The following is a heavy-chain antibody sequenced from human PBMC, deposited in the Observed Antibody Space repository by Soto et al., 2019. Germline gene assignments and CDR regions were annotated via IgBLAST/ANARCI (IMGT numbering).Heavy chain of an antibody. CDR2: ISWNSGSI. CDR3: AKVAYMAVAGTGGYFDL. D-gene: IGHD6-19*01. CDR1: GFTFDDYA. Sequence: EVQLVESGGGLVQPGRSLRLSCAASGFTFDDYAMHWVRQAPGKGLEWVSGISWNSGSIGYADSVKGRFTISRDNAKNSLYLQMNSLRAEDTALYYCAKVAYMAVAGTGGYFDLWGRGTLVTVSS. J-gene: IGHJ2*01. V-gene: IGHV3-9*01.